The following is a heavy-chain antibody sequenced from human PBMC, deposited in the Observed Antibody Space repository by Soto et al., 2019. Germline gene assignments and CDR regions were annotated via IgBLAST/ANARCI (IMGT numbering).Heavy chain of an antibody. J-gene: IGHJ5*02. CDR1: DYSISSGYY. CDR3: ARPKRSASPFNWYDP. CDR2: VFHSGST. D-gene: IGHD2-15*01. Sequence: SETLSLTCVVSDYSISSGYYWGWFRQPPGKGLEWIGSVFHSGSTYYNPSLKRRVTISVDTSKNPFSLKLSSVTAADTAVYYCARPKRSASPFNWYDPCGPGTLDTVSS. V-gene: IGHV4-38-2*01.